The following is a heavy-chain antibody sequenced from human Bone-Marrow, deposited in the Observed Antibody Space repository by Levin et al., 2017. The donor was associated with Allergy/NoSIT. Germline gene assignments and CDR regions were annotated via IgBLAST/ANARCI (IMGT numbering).Heavy chain of an antibody. J-gene: IGHJ2*01. CDR1: GFTFSSYG. V-gene: IGHV3-30*18. Sequence: GGSLRLSCAASGFTFSSYGMHWVRQAPGKGLEWVAVISYDGSNKYYADSVKGRFTISRDNSKNTLYLQMNSLRAEDTAVYYCAKGLYSSGWFNWYFDLWGRGTLVTVSS. D-gene: IGHD6-19*01. CDR2: ISYDGSNK. CDR3: AKGLYSSGWFNWYFDL.